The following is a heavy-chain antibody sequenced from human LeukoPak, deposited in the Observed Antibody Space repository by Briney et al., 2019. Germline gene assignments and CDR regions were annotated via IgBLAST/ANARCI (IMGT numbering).Heavy chain of an antibody. J-gene: IGHJ5*02. D-gene: IGHD3-10*01. Sequence: ASVKVSCKASGYTFTGYYMHWVRQAPGQGLEWMGWINPNGGGTNYAQKFQGWVTMTRDTSISTAYMELSRLRSDDTAVYYCARGGYYGSHIDNWFDPWGQGTLVTVSS. CDR2: INPNGGGT. CDR1: GYTFTGYY. V-gene: IGHV1-2*04. CDR3: ARGGYYGSHIDNWFDP.